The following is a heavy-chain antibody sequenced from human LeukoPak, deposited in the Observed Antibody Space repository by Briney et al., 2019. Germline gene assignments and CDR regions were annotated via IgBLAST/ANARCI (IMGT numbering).Heavy chain of an antibody. J-gene: IGHJ4*02. V-gene: IGHV4-39*01. CDR3: ARLWSTDCSGGSCPHQPNY. CDR2: VFYSGST. D-gene: IGHD2-15*01. CDR1: GGSVSSSSYH. Sequence: PSEPLSLTCTVSGGSVSSSSYHWGWIRQPPGKGLEGIGSVFYSGSTYYNPSLKSRVTMSVDTSKNQFSLKLSSVIAADTAVYYCARLWSTDCSGGSCPHQPNYWGQGTLVTVSS.